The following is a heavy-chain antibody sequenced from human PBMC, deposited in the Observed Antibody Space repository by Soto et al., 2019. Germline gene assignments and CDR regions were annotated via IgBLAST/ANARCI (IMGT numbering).Heavy chain of an antibody. D-gene: IGHD2-15*01. V-gene: IGHV3-30-3*01. CDR2: ISYDGSNK. CDR1: GFTFRSYA. CDR3: ARACSGGSFPLITQALDY. J-gene: IGHJ4*02. Sequence: GGSLRLSWAASGFTFRSYAMHWVRQAPGKGLEWVAVISYDGSNKYYADSVKGRFTISRDNSKNTLYLQMNSLRAEDTAVYYCARACSGGSFPLITQALDYWRQGTLVTVSS.